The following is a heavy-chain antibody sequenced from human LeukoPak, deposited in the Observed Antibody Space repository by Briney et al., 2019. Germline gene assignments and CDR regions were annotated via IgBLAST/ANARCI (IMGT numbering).Heavy chain of an antibody. V-gene: IGHV3-30*18. J-gene: IGHJ4*02. Sequence: GGSLRLSCATSGFTFSNYGIHWVRQAPGKGLEWVAVISYDGSNKYYTDSVRGRFTISRDNSKNTLYLQMNSLRAEDTAVYYCAKDGFEYRFGLGYFDYWGQGTLVTVSS. CDR3: AKDGFEYRFGLGYFDY. CDR2: ISYDGSNK. D-gene: IGHD5-18*01. CDR1: GFTFSNYG.